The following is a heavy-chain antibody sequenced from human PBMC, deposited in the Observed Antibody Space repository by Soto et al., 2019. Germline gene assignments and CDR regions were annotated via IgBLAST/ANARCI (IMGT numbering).Heavy chain of an antibody. CDR2: IIPLFGTA. Sequence: QVQLEQSGGEVKQPGSSVRVSCKTSGGTFSTYAINWVRQAPGQGLEWMGAIIPLFGTADYSQKFQGRVTITADESTSTAYMELSSLRFDDTAVYFCARPKGPYSSGYYYFGFWGQGTLVTVSS. J-gene: IGHJ4*02. CDR1: GGTFSTYA. CDR3: ARPKGPYSSGYYYFGF. D-gene: IGHD6-19*01. V-gene: IGHV1-69*01.